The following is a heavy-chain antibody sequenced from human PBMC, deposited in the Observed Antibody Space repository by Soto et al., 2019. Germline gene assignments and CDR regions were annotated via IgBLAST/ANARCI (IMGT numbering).Heavy chain of an antibody. J-gene: IGHJ1*01. CDR3: ARDRVESGYPEYFQH. D-gene: IGHD3-22*01. Sequence: GGSLRLSCGASEFTFSNFWMSWVRQAPGKGLEWVANTMFDGTEKNYVDSVKGRFTISRDNAKNSLYLQMNSLRAEDTAVYYCARDRVESGYPEYFQHWGQGTLVTVSS. CDR2: TMFDGTEK. CDR1: EFTFSNFW. V-gene: IGHV3-7*03.